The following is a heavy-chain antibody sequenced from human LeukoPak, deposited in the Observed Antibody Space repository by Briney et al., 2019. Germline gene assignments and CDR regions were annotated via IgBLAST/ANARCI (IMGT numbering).Heavy chain of an antibody. Sequence: ASVKVSCKASGYTFTSYGISWVRQAPGQGLEWMGWISAYNGNTNYAQKLQGRVTMTTGTSTSTAYMEPRSLRSDDTAVYYCARGVSGYCSGGSCFPSYAFDIWGQGTMVTVSS. CDR3: ARGVSGYCSGGSCFPSYAFDI. CDR1: GYTFTSYG. D-gene: IGHD2-15*01. CDR2: ISAYNGNT. J-gene: IGHJ3*02. V-gene: IGHV1-18*01.